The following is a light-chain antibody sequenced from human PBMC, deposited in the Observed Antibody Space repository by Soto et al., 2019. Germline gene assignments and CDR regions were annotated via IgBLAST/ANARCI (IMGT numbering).Light chain of an antibody. CDR3: QQYYSTPLT. Sequence: DVVMTESPGSLAVSLGERTTINCKGSQSVLYSSHNQHYFAWYHLQPPHPPTLLLYWASTRESGVTDRFSGSGSGTDFTLTTSSLQAADVAAYYCQQYYSTPLTFGGGTKVDIK. J-gene: IGKJ4*01. CDR2: WAS. V-gene: IGKV4-1*01. CDR1: QSVLYSSHNQHY.